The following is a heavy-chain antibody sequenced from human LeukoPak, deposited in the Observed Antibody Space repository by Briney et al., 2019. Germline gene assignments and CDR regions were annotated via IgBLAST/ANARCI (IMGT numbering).Heavy chain of an antibody. V-gene: IGHV4-39*01. Sequence: SETLSLTCTVSGGSMSSSSYYWGWIRQPPGKGLEWIGSIYYSGSTYYNPSLKSRVTISVDTSKNQFSLKLSSVTAADTAVYYCASRPRGLRLGELSLCWGQGTLVTVSS. J-gene: IGHJ4*02. CDR1: GGSMSSSSYY. CDR2: IYYSGST. CDR3: ASRPRGLRLGELSLC. D-gene: IGHD3-16*02.